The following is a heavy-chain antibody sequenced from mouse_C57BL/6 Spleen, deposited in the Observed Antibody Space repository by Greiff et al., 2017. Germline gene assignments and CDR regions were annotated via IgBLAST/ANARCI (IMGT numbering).Heavy chain of an antibody. CDR2: IDPNSGGT. CDR3: ARDYYVSSYVDFDY. V-gene: IGHV1-72*01. J-gene: IGHJ2*01. D-gene: IGHD1-1*01. CDR1: GYTFTSYW. Sequence: QVQLQQPGAELVKPGASVKLSCKASGYTFTSYWMRWVKQRPGRGLEWIGRIDPNSGGTKYNEKFKSKATLTVDKPSSTAYMQLSSLTSDDSAVYYCARDYYVSSYVDFDYWGQGTTLTVSS.